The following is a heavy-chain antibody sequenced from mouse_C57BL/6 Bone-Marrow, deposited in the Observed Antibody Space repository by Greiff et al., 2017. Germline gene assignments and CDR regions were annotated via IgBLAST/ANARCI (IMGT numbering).Heavy chain of an antibody. Sequence: VQLQQSGPVLVKPGASVKMSCKASGYTFTDYYMNWVKQSHGKSLEWIGVINPYNGGTSYNQKFKGKATLTVDKSSSTAYMELNSLTSEDSAVYYCARSGLYYGYDYFDYWGQGTTLTVSS. CDR3: ARSGLYYGYDYFDY. V-gene: IGHV1-19*01. D-gene: IGHD2-2*01. CDR1: GYTFTDYY. CDR2: INPYNGGT. J-gene: IGHJ2*01.